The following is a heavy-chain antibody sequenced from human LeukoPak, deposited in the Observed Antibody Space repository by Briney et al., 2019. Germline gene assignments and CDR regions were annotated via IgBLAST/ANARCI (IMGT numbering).Heavy chain of an antibody. Sequence: SVKVSCKASGGSFSNYAISWVRQAPGQGLEWMGGIPILGTAKYAQKFQGRVTITADGSTSTAYMELSSLRSEDTAVYYCVGNYYDSSGYSNYWGQGTLVTVSS. CDR1: GGSFSNYA. CDR2: IPILGTA. V-gene: IGHV1-69*13. CDR3: VGNYYDSSGYSNY. D-gene: IGHD3-22*01. J-gene: IGHJ4*02.